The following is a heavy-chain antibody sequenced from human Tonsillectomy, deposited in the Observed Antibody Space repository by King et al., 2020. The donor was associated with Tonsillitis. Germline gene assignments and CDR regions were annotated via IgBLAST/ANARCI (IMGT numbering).Heavy chain of an antibody. J-gene: IGHJ4*02. Sequence: QLQESGPGLVKPSETLSLTCTVSGGSISSSSYYWGWIRQPPGKGLEWIGSIYYSGSTYYNPSLKSRVTISVDTSKNQFSLKLSSVTAADTAVYYCARHLSAYRGYDFGVAVAGPPRHDYWGQGTLVTVSS. V-gene: IGHV4-39*01. CDR3: ARHLSAYRGYDFGVAVAGPPRHDY. CDR2: IYYSGST. D-gene: IGHD5-12*01. CDR1: GGSISSSSYY.